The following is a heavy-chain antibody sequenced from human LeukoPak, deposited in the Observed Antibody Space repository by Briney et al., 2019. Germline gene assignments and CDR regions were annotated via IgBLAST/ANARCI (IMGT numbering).Heavy chain of an antibody. CDR1: GFTFSTYA. J-gene: IGHJ3*02. V-gene: IGHV3-23*01. CDR3: AKTWYSSSWYQAGFDI. Sequence: PGGSLRLSCAASGFTFSTYAMSWVGQAPGKGLEWVSGISGSGGSTYYADSVKGRFTITRDNSKNTLYLQMNSLRAEDTAVYYCAKTWYSSSWYQAGFDIWGQGTMVTVSS. CDR2: ISGSGGST. D-gene: IGHD6-13*01.